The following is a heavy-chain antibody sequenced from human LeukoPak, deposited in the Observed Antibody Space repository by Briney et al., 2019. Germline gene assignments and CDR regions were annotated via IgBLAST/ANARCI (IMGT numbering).Heavy chain of an antibody. J-gene: IGHJ2*01. CDR1: GGSISSGGYY. CDR2: IWYSGST. V-gene: IGHV4-31*03. CDR3: ARDLSYSATTVTTNWYFDL. Sequence: SETLSLTCTVSGGSISSGGYYWSWIRQHPGKGLEWIGYIWYSGSTYYNPSLKSRVTISVDTSENQFSLRLTSVTAADTAVYYCARDLSYSATTVTTNWYFDLWGRGTLVTVSS. D-gene: IGHD4-17*01.